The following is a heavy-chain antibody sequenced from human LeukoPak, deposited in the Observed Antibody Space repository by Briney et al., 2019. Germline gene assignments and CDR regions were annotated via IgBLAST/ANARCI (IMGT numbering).Heavy chain of an antibody. Sequence: GRSLRLSCAASGFTFSSYAMHWVRQAPGKGLEWVAVISYDGSNKYYADSVKGRFTISRDNSKNTLYLQMNSMRAEDTAAYYCARGLYSSSSGADYWGQGTLVTVSS. J-gene: IGHJ4*02. V-gene: IGHV3-30-3*01. CDR3: ARGLYSSSSGADY. CDR2: ISYDGSNK. CDR1: GFTFSSYA. D-gene: IGHD6-6*01.